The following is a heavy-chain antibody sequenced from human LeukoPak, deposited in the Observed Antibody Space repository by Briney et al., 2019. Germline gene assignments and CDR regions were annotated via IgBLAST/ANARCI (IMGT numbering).Heavy chain of an antibody. CDR3: ARSVALIGAAGNRRPLDY. CDR2: MCSSSSTI. Sequence: GGSLRLSCAASGFTFSSYSMNWVRQAPGKGVGGVSCMCSSSSTIYYPDSVKGRFTISRDNAKKSVYLQMNSLRADDTAVYYLARSVALIGAAGNRRPLDYWGQGTLVTVSS. J-gene: IGHJ4*02. CDR1: GFTFSSYS. D-gene: IGHD6-13*01. V-gene: IGHV3-48*01.